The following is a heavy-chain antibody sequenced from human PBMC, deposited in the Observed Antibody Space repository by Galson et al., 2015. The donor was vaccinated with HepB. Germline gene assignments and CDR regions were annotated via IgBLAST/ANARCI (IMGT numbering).Heavy chain of an antibody. CDR3: ARDKPGSTVFFDY. Sequence: LSLTCTVSGYSISSGYYWGWLRQPPGKGLEWIGSIYHSGSTYYNPSLKSRVTISVDTSKNQFSLKLSSVTAADTAVYYCARDKPGSTVFFDYWGQGTLVTVSS. CDR2: IYHSGST. J-gene: IGHJ4*02. D-gene: IGHD3-9*01. CDR1: GYSISSGYY. V-gene: IGHV4-38-2*02.